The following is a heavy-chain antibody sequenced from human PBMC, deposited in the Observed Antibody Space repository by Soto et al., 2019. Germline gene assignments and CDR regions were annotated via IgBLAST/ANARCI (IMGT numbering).Heavy chain of an antibody. D-gene: IGHD3-3*01. V-gene: IGHV3-21*01. J-gene: IGHJ4*02. Sequence: EVQLVESGGGLVKPGGSLRLSCAASGFTFSSYSMNWVRQAPGKGLEWVSSISSSSSYIYYADSVKGRFTISRDNAKNSRYLQMNSLRAEDTAVYYCARGDYDFWSGQTLYWGKGTLVTVSS. CDR1: GFTFSSYS. CDR3: ARGDYDFWSGQTLY. CDR2: ISSSSSYI.